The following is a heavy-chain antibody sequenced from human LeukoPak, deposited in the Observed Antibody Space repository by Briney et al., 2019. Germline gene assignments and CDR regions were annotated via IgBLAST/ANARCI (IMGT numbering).Heavy chain of an antibody. V-gene: IGHV3-48*01. CDR3: HAFWSGYSVFDY. CDR1: GFTFSSYS. CDR2: ISSSSSTI. J-gene: IGHJ4*02. D-gene: IGHD3-3*01. Sequence: GGSLRLSCAASGFTFSSYSMNWVRQAPGKGLEWVSYISSSSSTIYYADPVKGRFTISRDNAKNSLYLQMNSLRAEDTAVYYCHAFWSGYSVFDYWGQGTLVTVSS.